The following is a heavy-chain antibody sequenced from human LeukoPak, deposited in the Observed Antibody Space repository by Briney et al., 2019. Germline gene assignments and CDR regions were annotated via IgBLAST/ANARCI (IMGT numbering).Heavy chain of an antibody. D-gene: IGHD3-10*01. J-gene: IGHJ1*01. CDR1: GYTFTSYG. CDR3: ARASDLWFGELSHAEYFQH. Sequence: ASVKVSCKASGYTFTSYGISWVRQAPGQGLEWMGWISAYNGNTNYAQKLQGRVTMTTDTSTSTAYMDLRSLRSDDTAVYYCARASDLWFGELSHAEYFQHWGQGTLVTVSS. CDR2: ISAYNGNT. V-gene: IGHV1-18*04.